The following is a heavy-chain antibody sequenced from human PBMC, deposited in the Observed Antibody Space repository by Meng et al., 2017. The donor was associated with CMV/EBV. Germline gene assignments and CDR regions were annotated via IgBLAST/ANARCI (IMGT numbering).Heavy chain of an antibody. CDR2: IYYSGST. D-gene: IGHD7-27*01. V-gene: IGHV4-59*01. J-gene: IGHJ4*02. CDR1: GGSISSYY. CDR3: ARETWGWVDY. Sequence: QVRLQESGPGLVTPSETLSLTCTDSGGSISSYYWSWIRQPPGKGLEWIGYIYYSGSTNYNPSLKSRVTISVDTSKNQFSLKLSSVTTADTAVYYCARETWGWVDYWGQGTLVTVSS.